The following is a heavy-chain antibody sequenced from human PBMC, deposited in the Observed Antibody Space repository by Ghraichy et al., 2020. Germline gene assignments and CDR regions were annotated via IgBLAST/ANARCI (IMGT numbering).Heavy chain of an antibody. J-gene: IGHJ4*02. CDR1: GYTFIHYY. V-gene: IGHV1-46*01. CDR2: INPSSSFT. CDR3: AREVPGVGGFEY. Sequence: ASVKVSCKASGYTFIHYYMHWVRQAPGQGLEWMGMINPSSSFTAYAQKFQGRLTMTRDTSTNTVYMQLSSLRSEDSAVYYCAREVPGVGGFEYWGQGTLVTVSS. D-gene: IGHD3-16*01.